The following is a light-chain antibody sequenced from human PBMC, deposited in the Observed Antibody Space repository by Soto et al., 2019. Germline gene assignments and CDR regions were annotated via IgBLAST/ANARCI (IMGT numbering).Light chain of an antibody. CDR3: QQTYNTPLT. CDR1: QSISSY. V-gene: IGKV1-39*01. CDR2: AAS. J-gene: IGKJ1*01. Sequence: DIQMTQSPSSLSASVGDRVTITCRASQSISSYLNWYQQKPGKAPKLLMYAASNLQSGVPSRFSGSASGTDFTPTNSSLQAEDFATYYCQQTYNTPLTFGQGTKVEIK.